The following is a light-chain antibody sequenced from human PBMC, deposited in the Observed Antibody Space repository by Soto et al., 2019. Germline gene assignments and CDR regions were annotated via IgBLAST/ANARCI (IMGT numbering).Light chain of an antibody. CDR1: ESVGSH. Sequence: EVVVTQSPATLSVSPGERATLSCRTSESVGSHLAWYQHKPGQPPRLLIYYASTSATGIPARFYGSGSGTDFTVTISCLQSEDFVIYYCQQYNKWPEWTFGQGTEVEIK. CDR3: QQYNKWPEWT. V-gene: IGKV3-15*01. CDR2: YAS. J-gene: IGKJ1*01.